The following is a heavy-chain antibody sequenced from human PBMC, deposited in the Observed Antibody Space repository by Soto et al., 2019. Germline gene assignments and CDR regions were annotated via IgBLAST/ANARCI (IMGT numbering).Heavy chain of an antibody. V-gene: IGHV3-23*01. J-gene: IGHJ4*02. Sequence: GGSLRLSCAASGFTFSSYAMSWVRQAPGKGLEWVSAISGSGGTTYYADSVKGRFTISRDNSKNTLYLQMNSLRAEDTAIYYCAKGRDSSGYYYFDYWGQGTLVTVSS. CDR1: GFTFSSYA. CDR3: AKGRDSSGYYYFDY. CDR2: ISGSGGTT. D-gene: IGHD3-22*01.